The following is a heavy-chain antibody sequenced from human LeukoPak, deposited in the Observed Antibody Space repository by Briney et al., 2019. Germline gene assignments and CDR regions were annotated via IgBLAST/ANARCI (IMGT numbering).Heavy chain of an antibody. CDR3: ARDSGIGYSSSNGDY. CDR2: ISYDGSNK. V-gene: IGHV3-30-3*01. CDR1: GFTFSSHA. J-gene: IGHJ4*02. Sequence: GGSLRLPCAASGFTFSSHAMHWVRQAPGKGLEWVAVISYDGSNKYYADSVKGRFTISRDNSKNTLYLQMNSLRAEDTAVYYCARDSGIGYSSSNGDYWGQGTLVTVSS. D-gene: IGHD6-13*01.